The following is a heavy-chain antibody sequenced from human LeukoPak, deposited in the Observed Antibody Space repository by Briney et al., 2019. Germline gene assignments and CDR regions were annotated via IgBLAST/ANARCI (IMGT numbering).Heavy chain of an antibody. CDR1: GGSISSSSYY. CDR2: IYYSGST. Sequence: PSETLSLTCTVSGGSISSSSYYWGWIRQPPGKGLEWIGSIYYSGSTYYNPSLKSRVTVSVDTSKNQFSLKLSSVTAADTAVYYCATIALIVVVPAATNAFDIWGQGTMVTVSS. J-gene: IGHJ3*02. V-gene: IGHV4-39*07. CDR3: ATIALIVVVPAATNAFDI. D-gene: IGHD2-2*01.